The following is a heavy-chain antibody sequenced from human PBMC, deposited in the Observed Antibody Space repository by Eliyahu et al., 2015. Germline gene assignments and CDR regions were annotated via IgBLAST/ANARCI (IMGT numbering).Heavy chain of an antibody. D-gene: IGHD2-15*01. CDR2: IRSKANSYAT. J-gene: IGHJ5*02. Sequence: EVQLVESGGGLVQPGGSLKLSCAASGFTFSGSAMHWVRQASGKGLEWVGRIRSKANSYATAYAASVKGRFTISRDDSKNTAYLQMNSLKTEDTAVYYCTPVVVAATVDPWGQGTLVTVSS. V-gene: IGHV3-73*01. CDR1: GFTFSGSA. CDR3: TPVVVAATVDP.